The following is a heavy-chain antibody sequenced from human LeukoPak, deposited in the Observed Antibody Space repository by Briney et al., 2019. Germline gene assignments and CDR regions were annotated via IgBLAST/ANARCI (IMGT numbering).Heavy chain of an antibody. CDR3: ARHYDFWSGSAEFDP. CDR1: GGSISSSNW. D-gene: IGHD3-3*01. CDR2: IYYNGFT. J-gene: IGHJ5*02. Sequence: SETLSLTCAVSGGSISSSNWWSWVRQPPGKGLEWIGSIYYNGFTYYNPSLKSRVTMSVDTSKNQFALKLSSVTAADTAVYYCARHYDFWSGSAEFDPWGQGTLVTVSS. V-gene: IGHV4-39*01.